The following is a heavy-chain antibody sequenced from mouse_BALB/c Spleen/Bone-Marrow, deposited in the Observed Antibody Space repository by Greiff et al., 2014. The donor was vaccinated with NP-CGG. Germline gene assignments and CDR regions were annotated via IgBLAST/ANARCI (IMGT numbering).Heavy chain of an antibody. J-gene: IGHJ4*01. D-gene: IGHD2-10*02. Sequence: VQLQESGPGLVAPSQSLSITCTVSGFSLTGFGINWIRQPPGKGLEWLGMIWGDGTTDYNSALKSRLSIKKDNSKSQVFLKMNSLQAGDTARYYCAREKYGNCYAMDYWGQGTSVTVSS. CDR3: AREKYGNCYAMDY. CDR1: GFSLTGFG. V-gene: IGHV2-6-7*01. CDR2: IWGDGTT.